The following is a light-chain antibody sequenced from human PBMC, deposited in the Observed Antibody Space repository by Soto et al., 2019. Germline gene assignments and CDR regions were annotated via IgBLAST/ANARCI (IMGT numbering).Light chain of an antibody. Sequence: EIVLTQSPATLSSFPGDIVTLSCRSSQYINTRLAWYQHRPGQAPRLLIYQTSLRAAGIPARFSASGSGTDFTLTISDVQPEDFELYYCHQRQSGPRTFGQGTKVDIK. CDR1: QYINTR. CDR2: QTS. J-gene: IGKJ1*01. CDR3: HQRQSGPRT. V-gene: IGKV3-11*01.